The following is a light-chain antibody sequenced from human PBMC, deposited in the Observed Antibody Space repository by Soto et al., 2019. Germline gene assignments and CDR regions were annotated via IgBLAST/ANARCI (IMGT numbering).Light chain of an antibody. CDR3: QQYNSYPYT. V-gene: IGKV1-5*03. CDR2: KAS. Sequence: DIQMTQSPATLSASVGDRVTITCRASQSLSDWLAWYQQKPGKAPKLLIYKASSLASGVPSRFSGSGSGTEFTLTISSLQPDDFATFYCQQYNSYPYTFGQGTKVDIK. CDR1: QSLSDW. J-gene: IGKJ2*01.